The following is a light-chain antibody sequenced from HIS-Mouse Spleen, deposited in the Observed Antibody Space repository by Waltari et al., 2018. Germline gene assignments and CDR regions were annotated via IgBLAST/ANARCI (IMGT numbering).Light chain of an antibody. CDR3: YSTDSSGNHRV. J-gene: IGLJ2*01. CDR2: EDS. Sequence: SYELTQPPSASVSPGQTARITCSGYALPKKYAYWYQQKSGKAPVLVIYEDSKRPSGIPERFSGSSSGTMATLTISGAQVEDEADYYCYSTDSSGNHRVFGGGTKLTVL. V-gene: IGLV3-10*01. CDR1: ALPKKY.